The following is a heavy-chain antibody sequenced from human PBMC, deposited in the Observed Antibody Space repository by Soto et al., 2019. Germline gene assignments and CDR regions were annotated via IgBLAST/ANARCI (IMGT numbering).Heavy chain of an antibody. CDR3: AKDPRPQFQLLCYYYCGMDV. CDR1: GFTFSSYG. V-gene: IGHV3-30*18. D-gene: IGHD2-2*01. Sequence: PGGSLRLSCAASGFTFSSYGMHWVRQAPGKGLEWVAVISYDGSNKYYADSVKGRFTIPRANSKNTLYLQMNSLRAEDTAVYYCAKDPRPQFQLLCYYYCGMDVWGQGTTVTVSS. J-gene: IGHJ6*02. CDR2: ISYDGSNK.